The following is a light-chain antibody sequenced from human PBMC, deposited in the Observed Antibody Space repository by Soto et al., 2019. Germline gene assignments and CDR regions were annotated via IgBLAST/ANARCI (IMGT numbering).Light chain of an antibody. CDR1: QSISGY. CDR3: HQYNSYSAWT. J-gene: IGKJ1*01. Sequence: DIHMTQSPSTLSASVGDRVTITCRASQSISGYLAWYQQKPGKAPNLLIYDASNLLSGVPSRFSGSGSGTEFTLTISSLQPDDFATYYCHQYNSYSAWTFGQGTKVENK. CDR2: DAS. V-gene: IGKV1-5*01.